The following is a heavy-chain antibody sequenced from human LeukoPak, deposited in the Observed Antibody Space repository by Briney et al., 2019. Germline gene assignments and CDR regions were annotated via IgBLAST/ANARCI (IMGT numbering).Heavy chain of an antibody. CDR1: GGSISTYY. D-gene: IGHD2-15*01. CDR3: ARAYCSGGTCYSSRGMFDP. CDR2: IYYSGST. V-gene: IGHV4-59*01. Sequence: PSETLSLTCTVSGGSISTYYWTWIRQPPGKGLEGIGYIYYSGSTNYNPSLKSRVTISVDTSKNQFSLKLSSVTAADTAVYYCARAYCSGGTCYSSRGMFDPWGQGTLVTVSS. J-gene: IGHJ5*02.